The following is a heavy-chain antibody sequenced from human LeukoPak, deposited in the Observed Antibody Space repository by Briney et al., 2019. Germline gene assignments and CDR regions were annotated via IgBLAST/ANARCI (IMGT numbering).Heavy chain of an antibody. CDR2: ISWNSGSI. V-gene: IGHV3-9*01. Sequence: PGGSLRLSCAASGFTFDDYAMHWVRQAPGKGLEWVSGISWNSGSIGYADSVKGRFTISRDNAKSSLYLQMNSLRAEDTAVYYCARELGGDYGSSTTLFDYWGQGTLVTVSS. J-gene: IGHJ4*02. CDR3: ARELGGDYGSSTTLFDY. D-gene: IGHD4-17*01. CDR1: GFTFDDYA.